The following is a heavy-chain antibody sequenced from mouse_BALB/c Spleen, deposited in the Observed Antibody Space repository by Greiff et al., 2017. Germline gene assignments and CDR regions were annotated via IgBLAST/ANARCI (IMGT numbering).Heavy chain of an antibody. CDR2: INPYNDGT. CDR3: ARGITTVPYAMDY. Sequence: VQLQQSGPELVKPGASVKMSCKASGYTFTIYVMHWVKQKPGQGLEWIGYINPYNDGTKYNEKFKGKATLTSDKSSSTAYMELSSLTSEDSAVYYCARGITTVPYAMDYWGQGTSVTVSS. CDR1: GYTFTIYV. D-gene: IGHD1-1*01. J-gene: IGHJ4*01. V-gene: IGHV1-14*01.